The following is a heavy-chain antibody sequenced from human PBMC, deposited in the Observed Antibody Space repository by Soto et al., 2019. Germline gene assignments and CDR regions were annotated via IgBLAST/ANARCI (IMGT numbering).Heavy chain of an antibody. CDR1: GFTLSSYD. CDR2: IGSGGDI. CDR3: TRKTPPTGMEV. V-gene: IGHV3-13*01. D-gene: IGHD3-9*01. Sequence: EVQLVESGGGLVQPGGSLRLSCAASGFTLSSYDIHWVRQATGEGLAWVAGIGSGGDINYADSVKGRFIISREDGKNSLYLQMNNLRVGGTAVYYCTRKTPPTGMEVWGQGATVTVSS. J-gene: IGHJ6*02.